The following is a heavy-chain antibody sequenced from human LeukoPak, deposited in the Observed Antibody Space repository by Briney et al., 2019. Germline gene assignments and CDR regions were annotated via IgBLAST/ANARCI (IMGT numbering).Heavy chain of an antibody. D-gene: IGHD2-15*01. J-gene: IGHJ3*02. Sequence: GGSLRLSCAASGFTFSNYAMNWVRQAPGKGLEWVSYISSSSSTIYYADSVKGRFTISRDNAKNSLYLQMNSLRDEDTAVYYCARDHDPNCSGGSCYSGLGAFDIWGQGTMVTVSS. CDR1: GFTFSNYA. CDR3: ARDHDPNCSGGSCYSGLGAFDI. V-gene: IGHV3-48*02. CDR2: ISSSSSTI.